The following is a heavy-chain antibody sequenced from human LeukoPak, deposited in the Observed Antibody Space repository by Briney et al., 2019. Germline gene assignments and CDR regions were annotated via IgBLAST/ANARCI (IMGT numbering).Heavy chain of an antibody. D-gene: IGHD4-17*01. J-gene: IGHJ2*01. CDR2: IYTSGST. Sequence: KPSETLSLTCTVSGGSISSYYWSWIRQPPGKRLEWIGRIYTSGSTNYNPSLKSRVTMSVDTSKNQFSLKLSSVTAADTAVYYCARDLPHGDYWYFDLWGRGTLVTVSS. CDR1: GGSISSYY. V-gene: IGHV4-4*07. CDR3: ARDLPHGDYWYFDL.